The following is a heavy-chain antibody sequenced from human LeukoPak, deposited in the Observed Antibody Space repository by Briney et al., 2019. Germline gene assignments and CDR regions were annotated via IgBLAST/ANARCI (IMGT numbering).Heavy chain of an antibody. CDR2: IRYDGSNK. CDR3: ARAGSGWYNSFDY. J-gene: IGHJ4*02. V-gene: IGHV3-30*02. D-gene: IGHD6-19*01. Sequence: PGGSLRLSCAASGFTFSSYGMHWVRQAPGKGLEWVAFIRYDGSNKYYADSVKGRFTISRDNSKNTLYLQMNSLRAEDTAVYYCARAGSGWYNSFDYWGQGTLVTVSS. CDR1: GFTFSSYG.